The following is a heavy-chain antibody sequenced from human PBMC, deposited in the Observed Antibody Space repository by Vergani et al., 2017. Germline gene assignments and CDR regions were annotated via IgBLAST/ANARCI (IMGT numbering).Heavy chain of an antibody. V-gene: IGHV5-51*03. CDR2: IYPGDSDS. J-gene: IGHJ3*02. CDR3: ATHLEGPYCSGGSCYRNAFDI. CDR1: GYSFTNYW. D-gene: IGHD2-15*01. Sequence: EVQLVQSGAEVKKPGESLKISCKGSGYSFTNYWIGWVRQMPGKGLEWMGIIYPGDSDSRYSPSFQGQVTISVDKSISTAYLQWSSLKASDTAMYYCATHLEGPYCSGGSCYRNAFDIWGQGTMVTVSS.